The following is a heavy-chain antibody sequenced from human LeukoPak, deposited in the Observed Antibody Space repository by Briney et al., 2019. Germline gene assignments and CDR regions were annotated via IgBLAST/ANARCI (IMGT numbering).Heavy chain of an antibody. J-gene: IGHJ5*02. CDR1: GFTFTIHA. CDR3: ARVPGGSGSYLWWFDP. Sequence: RGSLRLSCAASGFTFTIHAMNWVRQAPGKGLEWVASINKGGDFMKYADSVKGRFTISRDNAKNSLFLQMSSLRAEDTAVYYCARVPGGSGSYLWWFDPWGQGTLVTVSS. V-gene: IGHV3-21*01. CDR2: INKGGDFM. D-gene: IGHD3-10*01.